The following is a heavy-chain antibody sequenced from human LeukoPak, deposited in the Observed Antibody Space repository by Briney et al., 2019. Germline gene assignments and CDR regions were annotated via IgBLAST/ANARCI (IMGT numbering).Heavy chain of an antibody. CDR2: ITAGGTYI. Sequence: GGSLRLSCEASEFTFSSYEMNWVRQAPGKGLEWVSYITAGGTYIRYADSVRGRFTISRDNAKNSLYLQMDSLKSEDTAVYYCARETQACGGDCYDYWGQGTQVTVYS. CDR1: EFTFSSYE. V-gene: IGHV3-48*03. CDR3: ARETQACGGDCYDY. J-gene: IGHJ4*02. D-gene: IGHD2-21*01.